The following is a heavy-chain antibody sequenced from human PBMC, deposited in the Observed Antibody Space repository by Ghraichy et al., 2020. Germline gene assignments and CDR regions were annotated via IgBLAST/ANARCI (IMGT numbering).Heavy chain of an antibody. V-gene: IGHV1-3*01. CDR1: GYTFTSYA. CDR2: INAGNGNT. Sequence: ASVKVSCKASGYTFTSYAMHWVRQAPGQRLEWMGWINAGNGNTKYSQKFQGRVTITRDTSASTAYMELSSLRSEDTAVYYCARAYDSSGYYDYYYYGMDVWGQGTTVTVSS. D-gene: IGHD3-22*01. CDR3: ARAYDSSGYYDYYYYGMDV. J-gene: IGHJ6*02.